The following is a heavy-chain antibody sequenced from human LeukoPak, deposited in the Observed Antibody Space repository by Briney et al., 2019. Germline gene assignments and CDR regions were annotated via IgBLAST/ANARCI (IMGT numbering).Heavy chain of an antibody. CDR2: ISWNSGSR. CDR3: ARATHYYESSGYDY. D-gene: IGHD3-22*01. V-gene: IGHV3-20*04. Sequence: PGGSLRLSCAASGFIFDDYGMSWVRQAPGKGLEWVSGISWNSGSRGYADSVKGRFTISRDNAKNSLYLQMNSLRAEDTALYYCARATHYYESSGYDYWGQGTLVTVSS. CDR1: GFIFDDYG. J-gene: IGHJ4*02.